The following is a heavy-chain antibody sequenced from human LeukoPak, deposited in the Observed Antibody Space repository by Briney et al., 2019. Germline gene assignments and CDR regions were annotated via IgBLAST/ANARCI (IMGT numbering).Heavy chain of an antibody. Sequence: GRSLRLSCAASGFTFSSYAMHWVRQAPGKGLEWVAAISNDGGIKYYADSVKGRFTISRDNSKNTLYLQMNSLRAEDTAVYYCARANFIALAGYFDYWGQGTLVTVSS. CDR1: GFTFSSYA. D-gene: IGHD6-19*01. J-gene: IGHJ4*02. CDR3: ARANFIALAGYFDY. V-gene: IGHV3-30-3*01. CDR2: ISNDGGIK.